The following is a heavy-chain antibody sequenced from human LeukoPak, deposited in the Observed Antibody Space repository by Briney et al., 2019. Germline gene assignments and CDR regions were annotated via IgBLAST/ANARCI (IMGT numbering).Heavy chain of an antibody. CDR3: AIYGGYSHAFDI. Sequence: MVIIHPSYSYTNYSPSFQGHVTISADKSISTAYLQWSSLKASDTAMYYCAIYGGYSHAFDIWGQGTMVTVSS. CDR2: IHPSYSYT. J-gene: IGHJ3*02. D-gene: IGHD3-22*01. V-gene: IGHV5-10-1*01.